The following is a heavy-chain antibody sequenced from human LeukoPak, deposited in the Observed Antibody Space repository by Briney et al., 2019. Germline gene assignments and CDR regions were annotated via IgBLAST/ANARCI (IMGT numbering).Heavy chain of an antibody. D-gene: IGHD1-26*01. Sequence: SETLSLTCTVSGGSISSYYWSWIRQPPGKGLEWIGYIYYSGSTNYNPSLKSRVTISVDRSKNQFSLKLSSVTAADTAVYYCARDRGIMGATYPFDYWGQGTLVTVSS. CDR2: IYYSGST. CDR1: GGSISSYY. CDR3: ARDRGIMGATYPFDY. V-gene: IGHV4-59*12. J-gene: IGHJ4*02.